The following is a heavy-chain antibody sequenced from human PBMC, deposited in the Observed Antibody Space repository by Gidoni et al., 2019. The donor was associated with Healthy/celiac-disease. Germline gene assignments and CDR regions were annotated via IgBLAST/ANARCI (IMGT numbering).Heavy chain of an antibody. D-gene: IGHD3-16*01. V-gene: IGHV3-23*01. Sequence: EVQLLESGGGLVQPGGSLRLSCAASGFTFISYAMSWVLQAPGKGVEWVSSVSGSGGSTYYADSVKGRFTISRDNSKNTLYLQMNSLRADDTAVYYCAKDLWDLGDYWGQGTLVTVSS. CDR2: VSGSGGST. J-gene: IGHJ4*02. CDR1: GFTFISYA. CDR3: AKDLWDLGDY.